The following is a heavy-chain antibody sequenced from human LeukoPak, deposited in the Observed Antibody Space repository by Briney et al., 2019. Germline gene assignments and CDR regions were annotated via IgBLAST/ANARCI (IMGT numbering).Heavy chain of an antibody. D-gene: IGHD1-26*01. CDR3: ARGRNWHSGTYYGAFAY. J-gene: IGHJ4*02. CDR1: GYSINSGYY. V-gene: IGHV4-38-2*02. Sequence: SETLSLTCTVSGYSINSGYYWDWIRQPPGKGLEWIGSMYHGGITYYSPSLKSQVTISVDTSKNQFSLNLSSVTAADTAVYYCARGRNWHSGTYYGAFAYWGQGVLVTVSS. CDR2: MYHGGIT.